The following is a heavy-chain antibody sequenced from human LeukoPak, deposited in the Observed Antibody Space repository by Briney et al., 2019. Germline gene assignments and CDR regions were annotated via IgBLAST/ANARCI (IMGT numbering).Heavy chain of an antibody. CDR2: IYPGDSDT. CDR1: GYSFTSYW. D-gene: IGHD5-24*01. V-gene: IGHV5-51*01. Sequence: GESLKISCQSSGYSFTSYWIGWVRQMPGKGLEWMGIIYPGDSDTRYSPSFQGQVTISADKSISTAYLQWSSLKASDTAMYYCAREGRDGFRTIDYWGQGTLVTVSS. J-gene: IGHJ4*02. CDR3: AREGRDGFRTIDY.